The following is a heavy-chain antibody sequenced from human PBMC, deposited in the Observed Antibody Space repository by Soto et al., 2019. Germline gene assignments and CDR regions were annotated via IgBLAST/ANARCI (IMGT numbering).Heavy chain of an antibody. CDR2: ISGSVDST. D-gene: IGHD2-2*01. CDR1: GFTFSTYA. CDR3: ATRRDASFYYYGMDV. Sequence: GGSLRLSCAASGFTFSTYAMTWVRQAPGKGPEWVSGISGSVDSTYYADSVKGRFTISRDNSKDTLSLQMSSLRAEDTAVYYCATRRDASFYYYGMDVWGQGTTVTVSS. V-gene: IGHV3-23*01. J-gene: IGHJ6*02.